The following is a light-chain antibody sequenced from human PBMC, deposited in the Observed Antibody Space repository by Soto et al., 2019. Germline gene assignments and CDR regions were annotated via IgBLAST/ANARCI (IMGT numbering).Light chain of an antibody. J-gene: IGLJ1*01. CDR1: SSDVGAYDY. Sequence: QSALPQPASVSGSPGQSITDSCTGTSSDVGAYDYVSWYQHHPGKAPKLMIYDVSYRPSGVSNRFSGSKSGNTASLTISGLQAEDEADYYCSSYTSSSTLVFGTGTKLTVL. CDR2: DVS. CDR3: SSYTSSSTLV. V-gene: IGLV2-14*03.